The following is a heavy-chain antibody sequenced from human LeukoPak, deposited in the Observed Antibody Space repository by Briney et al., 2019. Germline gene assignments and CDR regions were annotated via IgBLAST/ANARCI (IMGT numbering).Heavy chain of an antibody. CDR1: GFSLSTSGVG. J-gene: IGHJ5*02. Sequence: SGPALVKPTQTLTLTCTFSGFSLSTSGVGVGWIRQPPGRALEWLALIYWNDDKPYSPSLKSRLTITRDASKNQVVLTMTNMDPVDTATYYCAHTIRRSGFDPWGQGTLVTVSS. CDR3: AHTIRRSGFDP. D-gene: IGHD5-24*01. CDR2: IYWNDDK. V-gene: IGHV2-5*01.